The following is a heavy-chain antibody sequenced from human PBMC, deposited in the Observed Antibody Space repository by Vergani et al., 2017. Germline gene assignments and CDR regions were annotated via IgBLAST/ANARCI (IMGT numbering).Heavy chain of an antibody. V-gene: IGHV3-30*03. CDR2: ISYDGTQK. J-gene: IGHJ1*01. CDR3: ATKSCGTPGCQIGYFRE. D-gene: IGHD1-1*01. CDR1: GFTSIYYG. Sequence: QVHLVESGGGVVQPGRSLRLSCVFSGFTSIYYGMHWVRQAPGKGLEWVAVISYDGTQKYYADSVKGRFTISRDNSKSTLYLQMNSLRTEDTAVYYCATKSCGTPGCQIGYFREWGQGTLVTVSS.